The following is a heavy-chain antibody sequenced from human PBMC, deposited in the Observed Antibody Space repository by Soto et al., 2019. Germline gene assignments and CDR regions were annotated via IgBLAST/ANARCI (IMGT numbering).Heavy chain of an antibody. CDR3: ARGEGSGSNALGD. V-gene: IGHV3-66*01. D-gene: IGHD3-10*01. J-gene: IGHJ4*02. Sequence: EVLLVESGGGFVQPGGSLRLSCEASGFTVSNNYMTWVRQAPGKGLEWVSVIQGGGSISYADSVRDRFTISRDSSKNTVFLQMSSLRPEDTAVYFCARGEGSGSNALGDWGQGTLVTVSS. CDR2: IQGGGSI. CDR1: GFTVSNNY.